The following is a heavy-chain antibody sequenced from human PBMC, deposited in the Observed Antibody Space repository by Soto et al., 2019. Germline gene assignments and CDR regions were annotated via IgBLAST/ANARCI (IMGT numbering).Heavy chain of an antibody. Sequence: SETLSLTCTVSGGSISSGGYYWSWIRQHPGKGLEWIGYIYYSGSTYYNPSLKSRVTISVDTSKNQFSLKLSSVTAADTAVYYCARAGGYDILTGYRKDFDYWGQGTLVTVSS. CDR2: IYYSGST. D-gene: IGHD3-9*01. CDR3: ARAGGYDILTGYRKDFDY. V-gene: IGHV4-31*03. J-gene: IGHJ4*02. CDR1: GGSISSGGYY.